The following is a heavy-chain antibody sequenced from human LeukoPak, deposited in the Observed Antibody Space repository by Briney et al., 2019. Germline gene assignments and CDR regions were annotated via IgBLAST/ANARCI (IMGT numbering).Heavy chain of an antibody. Sequence: GESLKISCKGSGYSFTSYWIGWVRQMPGKGLEWMGIIYPGDSDTRYSPSFQGQVTISADKSISTAYLQWSSLKASDTAMYYCARLWLPSSGSSSPEFDYWGQGTLSPSPQ. CDR3: ARLWLPSSGSSSPEFDY. CDR1: GYSFTSYW. J-gene: IGHJ4*02. V-gene: IGHV5-51*01. D-gene: IGHD1-26*01. CDR2: IYPGDSDT.